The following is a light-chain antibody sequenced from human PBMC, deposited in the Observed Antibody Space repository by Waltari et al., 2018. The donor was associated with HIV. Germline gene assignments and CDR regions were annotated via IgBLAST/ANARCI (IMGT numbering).Light chain of an antibody. J-gene: IGLJ1*01. Sequence: QSALTQPASVSGSPGPSITISCTGTSSDVGSYNLVSWYQQYPGKAPKLMIYEVNNRPSGISNRFSGSKSGNTASLTISGLQAEDEADYYCCSYAGSRRVFGTGTKVTVL. CDR1: SSDVGSYNL. CDR3: CSYAGSRRV. CDR2: EVN. V-gene: IGLV2-23*02.